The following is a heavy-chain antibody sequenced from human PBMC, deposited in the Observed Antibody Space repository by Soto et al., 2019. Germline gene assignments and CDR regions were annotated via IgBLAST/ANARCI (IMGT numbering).Heavy chain of an antibody. Sequence: GGSLRLSCAASGFTFSSYGMHWVRQAPGKGLEWVAVIWYDGSNKYYADSVKGRFTISRDNSKNTLYLQMNSLRAEDTAVYYCARDQKYSSSFGDYWGQGTLVTVSS. V-gene: IGHV3-33*01. J-gene: IGHJ4*02. CDR3: ARDQKYSSSFGDY. CDR1: GFTFSSYG. CDR2: IWYDGSNK. D-gene: IGHD6-6*01.